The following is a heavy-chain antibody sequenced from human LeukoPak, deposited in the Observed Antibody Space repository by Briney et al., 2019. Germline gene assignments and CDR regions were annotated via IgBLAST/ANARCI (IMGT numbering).Heavy chain of an antibody. Sequence: SETLSLTCTVSGDSISNYYCIWIRPPPGKGLEWIGYIYYSGSTNYNPSLKSRVTISVDTSKNQFSLKLSSVTAADTAVYYCARLYDILTGYDCWGQGTLVTVSS. CDR1: GDSISNYY. CDR3: ARLYDILTGYDC. V-gene: IGHV4-59*08. D-gene: IGHD3-9*01. J-gene: IGHJ4*02. CDR2: IYYSGST.